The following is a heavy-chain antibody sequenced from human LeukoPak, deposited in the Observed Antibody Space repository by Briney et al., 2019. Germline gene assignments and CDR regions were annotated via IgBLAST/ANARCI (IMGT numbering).Heavy chain of an antibody. CDR3: ARDVWDIVVVPAANPPDY. CDR2: IKQDGSEK. Sequence: PGGSLRLSCAASGFTFSSYWMSWVRQAPGKGLEWVANIKQDGSEKYYVDSVKGRFTISRDNAKNSLYPQMNSLRAEDTAVYYCARDVWDIVVVPAANPPDYWGQGTLVTVSS. D-gene: IGHD2-2*01. CDR1: GFTFSSYW. J-gene: IGHJ4*02. V-gene: IGHV3-7*01.